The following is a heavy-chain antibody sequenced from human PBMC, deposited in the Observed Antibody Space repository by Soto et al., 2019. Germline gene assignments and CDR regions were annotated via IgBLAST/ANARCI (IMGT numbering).Heavy chain of an antibody. V-gene: IGHV4-59*01. CDR1: GVSISNYY. CDR2: IYDSGST. D-gene: IGHD2-15*01. J-gene: IGHJ4*02. Sequence: SEPLPLTCTVSGVSISNYYWTRVRQPPGKGLEWIGYIYDSGSTNYNPSLKRRVPISVDTSKNQFSLRLASVTAADTAVYYCAAAPRYWGQGTLVTVSS. CDR3: AAAPRY.